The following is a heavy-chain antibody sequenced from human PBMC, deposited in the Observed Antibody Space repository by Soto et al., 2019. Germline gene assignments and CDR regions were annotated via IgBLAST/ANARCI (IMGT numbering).Heavy chain of an antibody. V-gene: IGHV3-23*01. Sequence: GGSLRLSCAASGFTFSSYAMHWVRQAPGKGLEWVATISGNGGSTYYADSVKGRFTISRDNSKNMLFLQINSLRDDDSAVYYCAKRPASIITFDYWGQGTPVTVSS. J-gene: IGHJ4*02. D-gene: IGHD2-2*01. CDR1: GFTFSSYA. CDR3: AKRPASIITFDY. CDR2: ISGNGGST.